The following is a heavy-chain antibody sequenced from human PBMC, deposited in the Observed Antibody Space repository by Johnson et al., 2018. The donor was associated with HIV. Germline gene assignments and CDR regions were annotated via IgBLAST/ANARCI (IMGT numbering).Heavy chain of an antibody. CDR1: GFTVSSNY. CDR2: IYSGGTT. V-gene: IGHV3-66*03. CDR3: AREGRGRIDAFDI. J-gene: IGHJ3*02. D-gene: IGHD3-16*01. Sequence: VQLVESVRGLIQPGGSLRLSCAASGFTVSSNYMSWVRQAPGKGLEWVSVIYSGGTTYYANSVKGRFTISRDNSKNTLYLQMGSLRAEDMAVYYCAREGRGRIDAFDIWDQGTMVTVSS.